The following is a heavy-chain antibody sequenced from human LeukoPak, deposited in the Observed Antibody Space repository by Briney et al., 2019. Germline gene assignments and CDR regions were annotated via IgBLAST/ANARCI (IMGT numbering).Heavy chain of an antibody. Sequence: PGGALRLSCAASGFTFSDYWMHWVRQAPGKGVVWVSRINTDGSSTNYADSVKGRFTISRDNAKKTLYLPMSSLSAEDTAVYYCARRGVDYWGQGALLTVSS. CDR1: GFTFSDYW. V-gene: IGHV3-74*01. CDR2: INTDGSST. J-gene: IGHJ4*02. CDR3: ARRGVDY. D-gene: IGHD3-10*01.